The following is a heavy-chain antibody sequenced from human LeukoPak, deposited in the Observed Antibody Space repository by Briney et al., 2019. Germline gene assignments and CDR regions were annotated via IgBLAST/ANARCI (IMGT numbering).Heavy chain of an antibody. Sequence: GGSLRLSCAASGFTFSSYAMSWVRQAPGKGLEWVSAISGSGGSTYYADSVKGRFTISRDNSKNTLYLQMNSLRAEDTAVYYCAKADRYSGSYFSDYWGQGTLVTVSS. D-gene: IGHD1-26*01. CDR2: ISGSGGST. CDR3: AKADRYSGSYFSDY. J-gene: IGHJ4*02. V-gene: IGHV3-23*01. CDR1: GFTFSSYA.